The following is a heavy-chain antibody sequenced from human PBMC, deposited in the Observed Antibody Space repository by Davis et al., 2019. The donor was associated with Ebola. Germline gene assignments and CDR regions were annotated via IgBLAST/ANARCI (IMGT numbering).Heavy chain of an antibody. J-gene: IGHJ6*02. D-gene: IGHD1-26*01. V-gene: IGHV4-34*01. CDR3: ASPSGSYYRGMDV. Sequence: GSLRLSCAVYGGSFSGYYWSWIRQPPGKGLEWIGEINHSGSTNYNPSLKSRVTISVDTSKNQFSLKLSSVTAADTAVYYCASPSGSYYRGMDVWGQGTTVTVSS. CDR2: INHSGST. CDR1: GGSFSGYY.